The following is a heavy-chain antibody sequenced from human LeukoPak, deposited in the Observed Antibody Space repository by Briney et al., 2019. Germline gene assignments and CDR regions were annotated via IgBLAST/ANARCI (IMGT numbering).Heavy chain of an antibody. V-gene: IGHV4-59*01. CDR2: IYYSGST. CDR1: GGSISSYY. D-gene: IGHD3-10*01. CDR3: ARAEYYFDY. Sequence: SETLSLTCTASGGSISSYYWSWIRQPPGKGLEWIGYIYYSGSTNYNPSLKSRVTISVDTSKNQFSLKLSSVTAADTAVYYCARAEYYFDYWGQGTLVTVSS. J-gene: IGHJ4*02.